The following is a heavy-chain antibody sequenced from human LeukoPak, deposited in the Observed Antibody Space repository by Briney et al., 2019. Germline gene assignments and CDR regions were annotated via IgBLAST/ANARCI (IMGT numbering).Heavy chain of an antibody. CDR3: ARGYYDSSGYWPNYYYYYGMDV. V-gene: IGHV4-34*01. J-gene: IGHJ6*02. D-gene: IGHD3-22*01. CDR1: GGSISSYY. CDR2: INHSGST. Sequence: SETLSLTCTVSGGSISSYYWSWIRQPPGKGLEWIGEINHSGSTNYNPSLKSRVTISVDTSKNQFSLKLSSVTAADTAVYYCARGYYDSSGYWPNYYYYYGMDVWGQGTTVTVSS.